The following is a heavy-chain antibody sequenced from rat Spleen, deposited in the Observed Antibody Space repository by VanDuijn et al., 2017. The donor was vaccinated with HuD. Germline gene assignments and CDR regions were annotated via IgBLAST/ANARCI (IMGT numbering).Heavy chain of an antibody. Sequence: EVQLVESGGGLVQPGRSLKLSCAASGFTFSDYYMAWVRQAPTKGLDWVATITYDSSTTYYRDSVKGRFTISRDNAKSTLYLQMDSLRSEDTATYYCVPRTPGYNWGFAYWGQGTLVTVSS. CDR2: ITYDSSTT. J-gene: IGHJ3*01. V-gene: IGHV5-29*01. CDR1: GFTFSDYY. D-gene: IGHD1-4*01. CDR3: VPRTPGYNWGFAY.